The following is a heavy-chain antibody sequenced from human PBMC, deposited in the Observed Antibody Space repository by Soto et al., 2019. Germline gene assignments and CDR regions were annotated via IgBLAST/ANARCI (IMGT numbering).Heavy chain of an antibody. Sequence: FLGLSCAAERRSGRMYTMWWGRHSPMKGLEWVAVMSYGENSKYYADSVKGRFTISRDNSKNTLYLQMNSLRAEDSAVYYCARDQYRRSPHEYGMDVWGQGTTVTVSS. V-gene: IGHV3-30-3*01. CDR3: ARDQYRRSPHEYGMDV. CDR2: MSYGENSK. CDR1: RRSGRMYT. D-gene: IGHD6-6*01. J-gene: IGHJ6*02.